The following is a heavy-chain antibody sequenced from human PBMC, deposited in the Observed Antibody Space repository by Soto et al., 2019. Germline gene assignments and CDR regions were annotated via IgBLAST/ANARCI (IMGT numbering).Heavy chain of an antibody. CDR2: ISSSSSTI. D-gene: IGHD3-3*01. CDR3: ARDLASPGFLEWLDNYYYSYGMDV. J-gene: IGHJ6*02. Sequence: PGGSLRLSCAASGFTFSSYSMNWVRQAPGKGLEWVSYISSSSSTIYYADSVKGRFTISRDNAKNSLYLQMNSLRDEDTAVYYCARDLASPGFLEWLDNYYYSYGMDVWGQGTTVTVSS. CDR1: GFTFSSYS. V-gene: IGHV3-48*02.